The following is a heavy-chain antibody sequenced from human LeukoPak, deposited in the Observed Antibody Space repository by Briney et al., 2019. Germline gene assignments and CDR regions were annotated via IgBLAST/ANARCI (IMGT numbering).Heavy chain of an antibody. V-gene: IGHV4-59*01. Sequence: SETLSLTCTVSGGSISSYYWSWIRQPPGKGLEWIGYIYYSGSTNYNPSLKSRVTISVDTSKNQFSLKLSAVPAADTAVYYCARDQAGYYYDSSGYYNYYYYYMDVWGKGTTVTVSS. D-gene: IGHD3-22*01. J-gene: IGHJ6*03. CDR1: GGSISSYY. CDR3: ARDQAGYYYDSSGYYNYYYYYMDV. CDR2: IYYSGST.